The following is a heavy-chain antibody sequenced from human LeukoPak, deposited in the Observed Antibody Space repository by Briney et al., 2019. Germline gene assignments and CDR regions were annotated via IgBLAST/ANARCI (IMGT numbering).Heavy chain of an antibody. D-gene: IGHD2-2*01. J-gene: IGHJ4*02. CDR2: IRYDGSNK. Sequence: GGSLRLSCAASGFTFSSYGMHWVRQAPGKGLEWVAFIRYDGSNKYYADSVKGRFTISRDNSKNTLYLQMNSLRAEDTAVYYCAKETVDIVVVPAAKRDFDYWDQGTLVTVSS. V-gene: IGHV3-30*02. CDR1: GFTFSSYG. CDR3: AKETVDIVVVPAAKRDFDY.